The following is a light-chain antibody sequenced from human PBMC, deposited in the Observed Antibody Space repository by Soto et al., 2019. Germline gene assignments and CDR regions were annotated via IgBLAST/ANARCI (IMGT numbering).Light chain of an antibody. CDR2: DAS. V-gene: IGKV3-11*01. J-gene: IGKJ1*01. Sequence: EIVLTQSPATLSLSLGERATLSCRASQSVNSYLAWYLQKPGQAPRLLIYDASSRATGIPARVSGSGSGTDFPLTISTLEPEAFALYYCQQRISWPPTFGQGTKVQIQ. CDR1: QSVNSY. CDR3: QQRISWPPT.